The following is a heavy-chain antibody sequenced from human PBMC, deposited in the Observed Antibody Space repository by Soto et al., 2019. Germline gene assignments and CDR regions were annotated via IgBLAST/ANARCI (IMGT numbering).Heavy chain of an antibody. Sequence: QVQLVQSGAEVKKPGSSVKVSCKASGGTFSSYTISWVRQAPGQGLEWMGRIIPILGIANYAQKFQGRVTITEDKSTSXAYXEXNSLRSEDTAVYYCARAPRYYDSSGYYRRPDDAFDIWGQGTMVTVSS. CDR2: IIPILGIA. D-gene: IGHD3-22*01. CDR1: GGTFSSYT. V-gene: IGHV1-69*02. CDR3: ARAPRYYDSSGYYRRPDDAFDI. J-gene: IGHJ3*02.